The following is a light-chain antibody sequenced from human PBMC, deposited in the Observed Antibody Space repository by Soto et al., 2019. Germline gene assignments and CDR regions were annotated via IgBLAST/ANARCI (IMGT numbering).Light chain of an antibody. CDR3: SSYTSSRTLL. CDR1: SSDVGGYNY. V-gene: IGLV2-14*01. J-gene: IGLJ2*01. Sequence: QSALTQPASVSGSPGQSITISCTGTSSDVGGYNYVSWYQQHPGKAPKLMIYEVSNRPSGVSSRFSGSKSGNTASLTISGLQAEDEADYYCSSYTSSRTLLFGGGTKVTVL. CDR2: EVS.